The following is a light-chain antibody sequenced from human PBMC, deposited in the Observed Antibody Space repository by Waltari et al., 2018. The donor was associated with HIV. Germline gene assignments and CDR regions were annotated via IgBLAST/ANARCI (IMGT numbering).Light chain of an antibody. V-gene: IGKV1-39*01. Sequence: DIQMTQSPPSLTASVGDRVTITSRASQNIGSYLNLYQLRPGQSPNVLIYVSTNLQTGVPSRFSGRGAGTDFTLTITDLQPEDFVFYFCQQGYSKPRTFGQGTK. CDR3: QQGYSKPRT. CDR1: QNIGSY. CDR2: VST. J-gene: IGKJ1*01.